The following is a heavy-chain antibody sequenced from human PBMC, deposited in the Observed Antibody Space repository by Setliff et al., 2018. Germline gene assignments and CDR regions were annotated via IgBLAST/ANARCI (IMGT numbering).Heavy chain of an antibody. CDR2: INTNTGNP. Sequence: AASVKVSCKASGYTFTTYAISWMRQAPGQGLEWMGWINTNTGNPSYAQGFTGRFVFSLDTSVSTAYLQISSLKAEDTALYYCARAGRFGTIKYRGDYYMDVWGKGTTVTVSS. V-gene: IGHV7-4-1*02. CDR1: GYTFTTYA. J-gene: IGHJ6*03. CDR3: ARAGRFGTIKYRGDYYMDV. D-gene: IGHD3-10*01.